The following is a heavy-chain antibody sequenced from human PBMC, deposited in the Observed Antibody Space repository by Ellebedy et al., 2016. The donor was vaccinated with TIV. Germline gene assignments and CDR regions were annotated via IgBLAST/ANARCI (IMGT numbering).Heavy chain of an antibody. V-gene: IGHV4-34*01. CDR2: INHSGTT. Sequence: MPSETLSLTCAVYGGSFSGYYWSWIRQPPGKGLEWIGEINHSGTTQYNPSLKSRVTISVDSSKNQLSLNLSFVTAADTAVYYCAREKWNDADWGQGTLVTVSS. CDR1: GGSFSGYY. CDR3: AREKWNDAD. J-gene: IGHJ4*02. D-gene: IGHD1-1*01.